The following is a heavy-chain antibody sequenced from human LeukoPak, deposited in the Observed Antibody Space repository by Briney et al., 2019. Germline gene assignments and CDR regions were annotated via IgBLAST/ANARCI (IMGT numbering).Heavy chain of an antibody. Sequence: ASVKVSCKASGGTFSSYAISLVRQAPGQGLEWMGRIIPIFGTANYAQKFQGRVTITTDESTSTAYMELSSLRSEDTAEYYCASLNSDILAGYYGFDYWGQGTLGTVSS. V-gene: IGHV1-69*05. J-gene: IGHJ4*02. CDR2: IIPIFGTA. D-gene: IGHD3-9*01. CDR1: GGTFSSYA. CDR3: ASLNSDILAGYYGFDY.